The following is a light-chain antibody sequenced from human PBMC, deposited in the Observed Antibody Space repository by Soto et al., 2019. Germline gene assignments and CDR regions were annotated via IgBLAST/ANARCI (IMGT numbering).Light chain of an antibody. V-gene: IGLV1-40*01. CDR3: QSYDSSLSGYV. CDR2: GNS. CDR1: SSNIGAGYD. J-gene: IGLJ1*01. Sequence: QSVLTQPPSVSGAPGQRVTISCTGSSSNIGAGYDVHWYQQLPGKAPKLLIYGNSNRPSGVPDRFSGSTSGTSASLAITGLQAEDEADYYCQSYDSSLSGYVFGTGTKLTVL.